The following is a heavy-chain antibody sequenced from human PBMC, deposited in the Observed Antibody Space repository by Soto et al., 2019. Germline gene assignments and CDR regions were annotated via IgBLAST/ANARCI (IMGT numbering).Heavy chain of an antibody. CDR1: GFTFDDYA. CDR2: ITWNSGSI. V-gene: IGHV3-9*01. Sequence: EVQLVESGGGLVQPGRSLRLSCAASGFTFDDYAMHWVRQAPGKGLEWVSGITWNSGSIAYADSVKGRFTISRDNAKNSLYLQMNRLRAEDTALYYCAKAQGGYYDILTGYYEFWGQGTLVTVSP. CDR3: AKAQGGYYDILTGYYEF. J-gene: IGHJ4*02. D-gene: IGHD3-9*01.